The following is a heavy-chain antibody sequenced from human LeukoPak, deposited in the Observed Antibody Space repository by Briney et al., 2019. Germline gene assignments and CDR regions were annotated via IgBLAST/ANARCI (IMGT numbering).Heavy chain of an antibody. J-gene: IGHJ4*02. Sequence: PSETLSLTCTVSGGSISSGDYYWSWIRQPPGKGLEWIGYIYYSGSTYYNPSLKSRVTISVDTSKNQFSLKLSSVTAADTAVYYCARVKSAREYYFDYWGQGTLVTVSS. CDR1: GGSISSGDYY. CDR2: IYYSGST. CDR3: ARVKSAREYYFDY. D-gene: IGHD6-25*01. V-gene: IGHV4-30-4*08.